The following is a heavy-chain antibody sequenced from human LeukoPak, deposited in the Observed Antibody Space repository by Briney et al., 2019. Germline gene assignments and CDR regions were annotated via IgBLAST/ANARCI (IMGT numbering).Heavy chain of an antibody. V-gene: IGHV3-23*01. CDR2: ISGSGGST. D-gene: IGHD3-10*01. CDR3: AKDPYYGSRHYYFDY. CDR1: GFTFSIYA. J-gene: IGHJ4*02. Sequence: GGSLRLSCAASGFTFSIYAMSWVRQAPGKGLEWVSAISGSGGSTYYADSAKGRFTISRDNSKNTLYLQMNSLRAEDTAVYYCAKDPYYGSRHYYFDYWGQGTLVTVSS.